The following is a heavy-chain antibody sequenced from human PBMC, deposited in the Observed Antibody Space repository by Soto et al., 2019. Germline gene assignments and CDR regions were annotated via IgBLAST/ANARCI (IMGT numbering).Heavy chain of an antibody. CDR3: ARVDGGNPKGAFDI. Sequence: SVKVSCKASGGTFSSYAVSWVRQAPGQGLEWMGGIIPIFGTANYAQKFQGRVTITADESTSTAYMELSSLRSEDTAVYYCARVDGGNPKGAFDIWGQGTMVTVSS. CDR1: GGTFSSYA. D-gene: IGHD2-15*01. V-gene: IGHV1-69*13. J-gene: IGHJ3*02. CDR2: IIPIFGTA.